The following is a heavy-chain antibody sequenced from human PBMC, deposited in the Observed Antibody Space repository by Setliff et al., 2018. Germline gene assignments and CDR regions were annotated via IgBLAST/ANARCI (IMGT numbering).Heavy chain of an antibody. Sequence: SETLSLTCTVSGDSISTGINYWSWIRQPAGKGLEWIGHIDRSGNTNFNPSLKSRVTISVDTSKNQFSLKLTSVTAADTAVYYCARYRNYFDSSGQTQYYFDYWGQGTLVTVSS. CDR3: ARYRNYFDSSGQTQYYFDY. CDR1: GDSISTGINY. J-gene: IGHJ4*02. CDR2: IDRSGNT. V-gene: IGHV4-61*09. D-gene: IGHD3-22*01.